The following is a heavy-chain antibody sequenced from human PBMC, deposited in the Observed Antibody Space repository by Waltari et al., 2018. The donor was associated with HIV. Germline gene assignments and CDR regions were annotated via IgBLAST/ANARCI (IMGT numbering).Heavy chain of an antibody. CDR1: GLPFKNYA. D-gene: IGHD2-21*01. CDR2: VSESGDST. CDR3: AGEDDRGDFP. V-gene: IGHV3-23*01. J-gene: IGHJ5*02. Sequence: ELYLLESGGGLVQPGGSLIVSRGGSGLPFKNYAVSWVRQAPGKGLEWISSVSESGDSTYYADSVEGRFTISRDNSKNMLYLQMNGLRVEDTAVYYCAGEDDRGDFPWGQGTLVTVSA.